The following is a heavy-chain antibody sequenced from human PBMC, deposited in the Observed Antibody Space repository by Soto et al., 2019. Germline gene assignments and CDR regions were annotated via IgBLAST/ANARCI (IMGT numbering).Heavy chain of an antibody. Sequence: QVQLVESGGGVVQPGRSLRLSCAASGFTFSSYGMHWVRQAPGKGLEWVAVISYDGSNKYYADSVKGRFTISRDNSKNTLYLQMNSLRAEDTAVYYCAKAGENENLIDYWGQGTLVTVSS. J-gene: IGHJ4*02. CDR3: AKAGENENLIDY. CDR1: GFTFSSYG. CDR2: ISYDGSNK. D-gene: IGHD3-16*01. V-gene: IGHV3-30*18.